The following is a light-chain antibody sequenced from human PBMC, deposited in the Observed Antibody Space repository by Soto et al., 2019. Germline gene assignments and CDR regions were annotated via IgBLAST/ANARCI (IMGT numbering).Light chain of an antibody. CDR3: QQYNNWPWT. CDR1: QSVSSSY. CDR2: GAS. Sequence: EIVLTQSPGTLSLSPGERATLSCRASQSVSSSYLAWYQQKPGQAPRLLIYGASTRATGIPVRFSGSGSGTEFTLTISSLQSEDSAVYYCQQYNNWPWTFGQGTKVEIK. J-gene: IGKJ1*01. V-gene: IGKV3-15*01.